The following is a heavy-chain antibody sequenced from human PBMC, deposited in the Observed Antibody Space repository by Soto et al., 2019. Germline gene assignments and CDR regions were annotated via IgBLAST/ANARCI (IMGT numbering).Heavy chain of an antibody. CDR3: AQQRYCTTTRCYTPSFYYGIDV. J-gene: IGHJ6*02. Sequence: EAQVLQSGGGLVQSGGSLRLSCVASGFTFSSYAMTWVRQAPGKGLEWVSGISGSGDSTYYADSVKGRFTISRDNSKNTLHLQMNSLRAEDTAVYYSAQQRYCTTTRCYTPSFYYGIDVWGLGTTVTDSS. CDR2: ISGSGDST. D-gene: IGHD2-2*02. V-gene: IGHV3-23*01. CDR1: GFTFSSYA.